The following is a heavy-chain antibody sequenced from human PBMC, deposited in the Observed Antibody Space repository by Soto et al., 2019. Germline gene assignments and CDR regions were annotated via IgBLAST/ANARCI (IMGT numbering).Heavy chain of an antibody. CDR1: GFTSTSSA. Sequence: GASVKVSCKASGFTSTSSAVQWVRQARGQRLEWIGWIVVGSGNTNYAQKFQERVTITRDMSTSTAYMELSSLRSEDTAVYYCAAKGGYYYYYGMDVWGQGTTVTVSS. J-gene: IGHJ6*02. D-gene: IGHD1-26*01. CDR2: IVVGSGNT. CDR3: AAKGGYYYYYGMDV. V-gene: IGHV1-58*01.